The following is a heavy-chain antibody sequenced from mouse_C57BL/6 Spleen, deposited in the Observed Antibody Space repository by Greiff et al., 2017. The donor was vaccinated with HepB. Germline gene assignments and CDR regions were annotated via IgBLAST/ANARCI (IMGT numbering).Heavy chain of an antibody. D-gene: IGHD1-1*01. V-gene: IGHV1-64*01. J-gene: IGHJ4*01. CDR3: AREEIITTVVALYYYAMDY. CDR1: GYTFTSYW. Sequence: QVQLQQSGAELVKPGASVKLSCKASGYTFTSYWMHWVKQRPGQGLEWIGMIHPNSGSTNYNEKFKSKATLTVDKSSSTAYMQLSSLTSEDSAVYYCAREEIITTVVALYYYAMDYWGQGTSVTVSS. CDR2: IHPNSGST.